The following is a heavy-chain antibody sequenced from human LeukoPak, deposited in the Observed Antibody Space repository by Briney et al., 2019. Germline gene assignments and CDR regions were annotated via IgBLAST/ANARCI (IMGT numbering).Heavy chain of an antibody. V-gene: IGHV1-69*13. J-gene: IGHJ4*02. Sequence: GASVKVSCKSSAYTFRSYGFSWVRQAPGQGLEWMGGIIPIFGTANYAQKFQGRVTITADESTSTAYMELSSLRSEDTAVYYCARDLLDSYGYWYYFDYWGQGTLVTVSS. CDR1: AYTFRSYG. CDR3: ARDLLDSYGYWYYFDY. D-gene: IGHD5-18*01. CDR2: IIPIFGTA.